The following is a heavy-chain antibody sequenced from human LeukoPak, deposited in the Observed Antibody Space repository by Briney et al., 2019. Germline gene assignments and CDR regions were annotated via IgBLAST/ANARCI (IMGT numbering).Heavy chain of an antibody. J-gene: IGHJ5*02. CDR3: ARERAYYYDGSGDNWFDP. CDR2: IWYDGSNK. CDR1: GFTFSSYG. V-gene: IGHV3-33*01. Sequence: GGSLRLSCAASGFTFSSYGMHWVRQAPGKGLEWVAVIWYDGSNKYYADSVKGRFTISRDNSKNTLYLQMNSLRAEDTAVYYCARERAYYYDGSGDNWFDPWGQGTLVTVSS. D-gene: IGHD3-22*01.